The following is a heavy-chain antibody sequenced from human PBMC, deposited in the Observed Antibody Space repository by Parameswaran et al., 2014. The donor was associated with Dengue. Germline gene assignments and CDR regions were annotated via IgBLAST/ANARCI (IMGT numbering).Heavy chain of an antibody. CDR2: INHSGST. V-gene: IGHV4-34*01. D-gene: IGHD2-2*02. CDR3: ARGGYCSSTSCYTGGWFDP. Sequence: PGKGLEWIGEINHSGSTNYNPSLKSRVTISVDTSKNQFSLKLSSVTAADTAVYYCARGGYCSSTSCYTGGWFDPWGQGTLVTVSS. J-gene: IGHJ5*02.